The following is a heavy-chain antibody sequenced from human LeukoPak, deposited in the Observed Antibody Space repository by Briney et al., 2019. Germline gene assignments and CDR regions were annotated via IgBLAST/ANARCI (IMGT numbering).Heavy chain of an antibody. J-gene: IGHJ3*01. CDR2: INPNSGGT. Sequence: GASVKVSCKASGYTFTGYYMHWVRQAPGQGLEWMGWINPNSGGTNYAQKFQGRVTMTRNTSISTAYMELSSLGSEDTAVYYCARGRASYYYGSGSWGQGTMVTVSS. V-gene: IGHV1-2*02. D-gene: IGHD3-10*01. CDR1: GYTFTGYY. CDR3: ARGRASYYYGSGS.